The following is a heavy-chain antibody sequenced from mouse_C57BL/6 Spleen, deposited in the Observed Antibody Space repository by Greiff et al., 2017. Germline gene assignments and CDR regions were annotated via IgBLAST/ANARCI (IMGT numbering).Heavy chain of an antibody. D-gene: IGHD1-1*01. CDR3: ARRDYYVRGYFDY. J-gene: IGHJ2*01. CDR2: IYPRSGNT. CDR1: GYTFTSYG. V-gene: IGHV1-81*01. Sequence: QVQLKESGAELARPGASVKLSCKASGYTFTSYGISWVKQSTGQGLEWIGEIYPRSGNTYYNEKFKGKATLTADKSSSTAYMELRSLTSEDSAVYFCARRDYYVRGYFDYWGQGTTLTVSS.